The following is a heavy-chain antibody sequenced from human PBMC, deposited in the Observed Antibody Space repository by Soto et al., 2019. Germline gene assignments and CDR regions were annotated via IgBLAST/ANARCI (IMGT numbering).Heavy chain of an antibody. D-gene: IGHD3-10*01. CDR3: ARGSPGPVDH. V-gene: IGHV1-8*01. CDR1: GYSFPSLH. CDR2: MNPHSGET. Sequence: QVQLVQSGAEVRRPGASVKVSCKASGYSFPSLHFNWVRQATGQGLEWIGWMNPHSGETGYAQRFQGRVTMTRDISLSTAYMELRSRTSHDTAVYFCARGSPGPVDHWGQGTLVTVSS. J-gene: IGHJ4*02.